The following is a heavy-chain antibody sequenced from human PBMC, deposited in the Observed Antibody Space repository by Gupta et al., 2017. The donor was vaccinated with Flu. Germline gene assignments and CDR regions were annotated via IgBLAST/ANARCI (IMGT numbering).Heavy chain of an antibody. D-gene: IGHD3-3*01. CDR2: IYPGDSDT. Sequence: IGWVRQMPGKGLEWMGIIYPGDSDTRYSPSFQGQVTISADKSISTAYLQWSSLKASDTAMYYCARSYGIKLRFLEWSSYDAFDIWGQGTMVTVSS. CDR3: ARSYGIKLRFLEWSSYDAFDI. J-gene: IGHJ3*02. V-gene: IGHV5-51*01.